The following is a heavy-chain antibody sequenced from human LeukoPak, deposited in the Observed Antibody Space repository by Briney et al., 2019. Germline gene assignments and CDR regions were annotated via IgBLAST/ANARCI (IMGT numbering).Heavy chain of an antibody. V-gene: IGHV4-59*08. D-gene: IGHD2-2*01. CDR1: GGSITSYY. Sequence: PSETLSLTCAVSGGSITSYYWSWIRQPPGKGLEWIGYMYYSGSTNYNPSLKSRVTISVDTSTNQFSLKLSSVTPADTAVYFCARQGGFASSAGVWGKGTTVTVSS. CDR2: MYYSGST. CDR3: ARQGGFASSAGV. J-gene: IGHJ6*04.